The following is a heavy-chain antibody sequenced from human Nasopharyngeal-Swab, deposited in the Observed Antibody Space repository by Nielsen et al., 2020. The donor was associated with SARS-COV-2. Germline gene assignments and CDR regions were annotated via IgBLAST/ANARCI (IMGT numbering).Heavy chain of an antibody. J-gene: IGHJ4*02. CDR2: IGGSDDKT. Sequence: GSLRLSCATSGFTFSGNAMAWVRQAPGKGLEWVAAIGGSDDKTDYADSVKGRFTISRDTSKNTLFLQMNSLGAEDTAVYYCAKDVLRWAFDYWGQGTLVTVSS. V-gene: IGHV3-23*01. CDR1: GFTFSGNA. D-gene: IGHD3-3*01. CDR3: AKDVLRWAFDY.